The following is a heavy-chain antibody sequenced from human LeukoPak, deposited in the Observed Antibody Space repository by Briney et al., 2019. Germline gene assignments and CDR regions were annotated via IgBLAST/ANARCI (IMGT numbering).Heavy chain of an antibody. J-gene: IGHJ4*02. CDR2: ISSSSSYI. D-gene: IGHD2-8*02. V-gene: IGHV3-21*01. Sequence: GGSLRLSCAASGFTFSSYSMNWVRQAPGEGLEWVSSISSSSSYIYYADSVKGRFTISRDNAKNSLYLQMNSLRAEDTAVYYCARYPSGGYYFDYWGQGTLVTVSS. CDR3: ARYPSGGYYFDY. CDR1: GFTFSSYS.